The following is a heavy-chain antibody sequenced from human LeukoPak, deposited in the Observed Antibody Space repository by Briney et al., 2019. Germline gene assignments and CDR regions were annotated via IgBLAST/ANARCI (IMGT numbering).Heavy chain of an antibody. D-gene: IGHD2-15*01. CDR2: IYSSGST. Sequence: PGGSLRLSCAASGFIVCSNYMSWVRQAPGKGLEWVSLIYSSGSTYYTASVKGRFTISRDHSKNTLYLQMNSLRAEDAALYYCARGLESCSSGSCFKDWGQGTLVTVSS. V-gene: IGHV3-53*01. CDR1: GFIVCSNY. CDR3: ARGLESCSSGSCFKD. J-gene: IGHJ4*02.